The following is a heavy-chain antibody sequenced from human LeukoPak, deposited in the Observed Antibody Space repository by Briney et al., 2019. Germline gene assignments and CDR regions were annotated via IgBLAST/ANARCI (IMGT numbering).Heavy chain of an antibody. Sequence: SETLSLTCAVSGGSISSSDWWSWVRQPPGKGLEWIGEIYHSGSTNYNPSLKSRVTISVDKSKNQFSLKLSSVTAADTAVYYCARITALRYYDFWSGYYTAFDYWGQGTLVTVSS. CDR2: IYHSGST. D-gene: IGHD3-3*01. CDR1: GGSISSSDW. CDR3: ARITALRYYDFWSGYYTAFDY. V-gene: IGHV4-4*02. J-gene: IGHJ4*02.